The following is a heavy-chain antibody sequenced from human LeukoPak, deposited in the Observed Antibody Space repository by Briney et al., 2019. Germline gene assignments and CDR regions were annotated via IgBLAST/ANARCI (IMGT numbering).Heavy chain of an antibody. CDR2: IIPIFGTA. CDR3: AREGSSGWYTDDY. CDR1: GGTFSSYA. Sequence: SVKVSCKASGGTFSSYAISWVRQAPGQGLEWMGGIIPIFGTANYAQKFQGRVTITADESTSTAYMELSSLRSEDTAVYYCAREGSSGWYTDDYWGQGTLVTVSS. V-gene: IGHV1-69*01. J-gene: IGHJ4*02. D-gene: IGHD6-19*01.